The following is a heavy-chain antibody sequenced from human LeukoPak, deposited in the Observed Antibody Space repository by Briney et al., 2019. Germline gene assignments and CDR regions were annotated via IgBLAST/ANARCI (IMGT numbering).Heavy chain of an antibody. J-gene: IGHJ5*02. CDR1: GDSVSSNSAA. D-gene: IGHD6-19*01. Sequence: SQTLSLTCAISGDSVSSNSAAWNWIRQSPSRGLEWLGRTYYRSKWYNDYAVSVKSRITINPDTSKNQFSLQLNSVTPEDTAVYYCARDGVPWLVRGYNWFDPWGQGTLVTVSS. V-gene: IGHV6-1*01. CDR3: ARDGVPWLVRGYNWFDP. CDR2: TYYRSKWYN.